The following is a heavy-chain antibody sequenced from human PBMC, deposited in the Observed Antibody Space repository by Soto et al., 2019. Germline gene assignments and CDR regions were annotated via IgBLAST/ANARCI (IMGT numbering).Heavy chain of an antibody. CDR1: GYTFTSYY. J-gene: IGHJ6*02. D-gene: IGHD6-13*01. CDR2: INPSGGST. CDR3: ARGGAAAAVYYYYGMDV. Sequence: ASVKVSCKASGYTFTSYYMHWARQAPGQGLEWMGIINPSGGSTSYAQKFQGRVTMTRDTSTSTVYMELSSLRSEDTAVYYCARGGAAAAVYYYYGMDVWGQGTTVTVSS. V-gene: IGHV1-46*01.